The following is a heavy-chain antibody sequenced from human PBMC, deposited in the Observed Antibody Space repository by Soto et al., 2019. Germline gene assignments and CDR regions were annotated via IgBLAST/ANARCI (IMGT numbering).Heavy chain of an antibody. J-gene: IGHJ4*02. CDR1: GGSISSYY. V-gene: IGHV4-59*08. D-gene: IGHD3-22*01. CDR3: ARHSSGYLYYFDY. CDR2: IYYSGST. Sequence: SETLSLTCTVSGGSISSYYWSWIRQPPGKGLEWIGYIYYSGSTNYNPSLKSRVTISVDTSKNQFSLKLSSVTATDTAVYYCARHSSGYLYYFDYWGQGTLVTVSS.